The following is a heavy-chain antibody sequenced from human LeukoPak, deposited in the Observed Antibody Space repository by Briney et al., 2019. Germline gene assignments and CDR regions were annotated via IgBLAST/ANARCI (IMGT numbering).Heavy chain of an antibody. CDR2: IRSKANSYAT. Sequence: GGSLRLSCAASGFTFSGSAMHWVRQASGKGLEWVGRIRSKANSYATAYAASVKGRFTISRDDSKNTAYLQMNSLKTEDTAVYYCTRLALYGDYRDAFDIWGQGTMVTVSP. D-gene: IGHD4-17*01. CDR3: TRLALYGDYRDAFDI. V-gene: IGHV3-73*01. J-gene: IGHJ3*02. CDR1: GFTFSGSA.